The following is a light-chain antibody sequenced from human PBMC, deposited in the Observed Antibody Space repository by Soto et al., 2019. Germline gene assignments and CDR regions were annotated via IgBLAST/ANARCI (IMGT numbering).Light chain of an antibody. Sequence: EIVLTQSPGTLSLSPGERATLSCRASQSVSSSYLAWYQQKPGQAPRLLIYGASSRATGIQDRFSGSGSGTDFALTISRLEREEFAVYYCQQYGSSPRRTFGQGTKVEIK. V-gene: IGKV3-20*01. CDR1: QSVSSSY. CDR3: QQYGSSPRRT. J-gene: IGKJ1*01. CDR2: GAS.